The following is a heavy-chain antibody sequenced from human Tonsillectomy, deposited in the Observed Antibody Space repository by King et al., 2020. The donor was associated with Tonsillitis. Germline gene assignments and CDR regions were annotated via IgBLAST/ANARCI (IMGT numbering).Heavy chain of an antibody. Sequence: QLVQSGGGVVQPGRSLRLSCAVSGFTFSSYAMHWVRQAQGKGLEWVAGISYDGSNKYYADSVKGRFTISRDNSKNTLYLQMNSLRAEDTAVYYCAREYCSGGSCYCMDVWGQGTTVTVSS. CDR2: ISYDGSNK. J-gene: IGHJ6*02. CDR1: GFTFSSYA. D-gene: IGHD2-15*01. CDR3: AREYCSGGSCYCMDV. V-gene: IGHV3-30-3*01.